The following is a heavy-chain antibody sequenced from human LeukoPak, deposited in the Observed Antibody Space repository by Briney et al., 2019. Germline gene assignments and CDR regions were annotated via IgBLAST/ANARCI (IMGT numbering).Heavy chain of an antibody. D-gene: IGHD3-10*01. CDR2: IRSKAYGCTT. Sequence: GGSLRLSCTASGFTFGDYAMSWVRQAPGKGLEWVGFIRSKAYGCTTEYAASVKGRFTISRDDSKSIAYLQMDSLKTEDTAVYYCTRTPYGSGSYYGAGGFDYWGQGTLVTVSS. J-gene: IGHJ4*02. V-gene: IGHV3-49*04. CDR1: GFTFGDYA. CDR3: TRTPYGSGSYYGAGGFDY.